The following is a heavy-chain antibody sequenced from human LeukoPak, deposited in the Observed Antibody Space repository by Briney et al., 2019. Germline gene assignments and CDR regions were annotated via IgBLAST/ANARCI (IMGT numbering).Heavy chain of an antibody. J-gene: IGHJ4*02. D-gene: IGHD6-13*01. Sequence: GRSLRLSCAASGFTFSSYDMHWVRQAPGKGLEWVAVIWFDGGNRYYADSVKGRSTISRDNSKNTLYLQLNSLRAEDTAVYYCARDSLDTQPRQTAGDIFDYWGQGTLSPSPQ. CDR2: IWFDGGNR. CDR3: ARDSLDTQPRQTAGDIFDY. CDR1: GFTFSSYD. V-gene: IGHV3-33*08.